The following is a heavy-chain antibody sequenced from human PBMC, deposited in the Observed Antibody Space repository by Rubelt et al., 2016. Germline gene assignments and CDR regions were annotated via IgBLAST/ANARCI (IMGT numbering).Heavy chain of an antibody. Sequence: QVQLVQSGAEVKKPGASVKVSCKASGYTFTSYVISWVRQAPGKGLEGMGWINTNTGNPTAARGFSCRLFFSLDTSVSTAELQFLSLKAVDTAVHYCAMTLSIIAARPLDIWGQGTMVTVSS. D-gene: IGHD6-6*01. CDR2: INTNTGNP. CDR1: GYTFTSYV. CDR3: AMTLSIIAARPLDI. V-gene: IGHV7-4-1*01. J-gene: IGHJ3*02.